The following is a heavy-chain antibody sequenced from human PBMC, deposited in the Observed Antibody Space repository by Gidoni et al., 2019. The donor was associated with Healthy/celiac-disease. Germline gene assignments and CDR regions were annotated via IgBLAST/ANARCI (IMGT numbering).Heavy chain of an antibody. D-gene: IGHD5-12*01. CDR1: GGTFSSYA. J-gene: IGHJ6*02. CDR3: ARVLATISNWYYYYGMDV. Sequence: QVQLVQSGAEVKKPGSSVKVSCKASGGTFSSYAISWVRQAPGQGLEWMGGIIPIFGTANYAQKFQGRVTITADESTSTAYMELSSLRSEDTAVYYCARVLATISNWYYYYGMDVWGQGTTVTVSS. CDR2: IIPIFGTA. V-gene: IGHV1-69*01.